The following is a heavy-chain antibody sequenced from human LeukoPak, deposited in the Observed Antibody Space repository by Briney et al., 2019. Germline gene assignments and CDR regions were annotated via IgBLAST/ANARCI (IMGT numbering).Heavy chain of an antibody. V-gene: IGHV4-30-2*01. J-gene: IGHJ4*02. CDR2: IYHSGST. Sequence: SETLSLTCAVFGGSSSSGGYSWSWIRQPPGKGLEWIGYIYHSGSTYYDPSLKSRVTISVDRSKNQFSLKLSSVTAADTAVYCCARGYGGNSDYFDYWGQGTLVTVSS. CDR3: ARGYGGNSDYFDY. D-gene: IGHD4-23*01. CDR1: GGSSSSGGYS.